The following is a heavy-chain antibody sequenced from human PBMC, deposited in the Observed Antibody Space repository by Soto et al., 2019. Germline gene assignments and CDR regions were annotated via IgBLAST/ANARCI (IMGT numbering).Heavy chain of an antibody. CDR2: IIPIFGTA. CDR3: ARGYGDYDGMDV. J-gene: IGHJ6*02. Sequence: ASVKVSCKASGGTFSSYAISWVRQAPGQGLEWMGGIIPIFGTANYAQKFQGRVTITADESTSTAYMELSSLRSEDTAVYYCARGYGDYDGMDVWGQGTTVTVSS. V-gene: IGHV1-69*13. D-gene: IGHD4-17*01. CDR1: GGTFSSYA.